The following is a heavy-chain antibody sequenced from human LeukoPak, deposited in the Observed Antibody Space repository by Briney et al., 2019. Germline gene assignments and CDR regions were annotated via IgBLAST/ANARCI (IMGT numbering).Heavy chain of an antibody. CDR3: GKVGAVAGTKWFGP. Sequence: GGSLRLSCAASGFTFSSYAMSWVRQAPGKGLEWVSAISGSGGSIYYADSVKGRFTISRDNSKNTLYLQMNSLRAEDTAVYYCGKVGAVAGTKWFGPWGQGTLVNVPP. CDR1: GFTFSSYA. CDR2: ISGSGGSI. J-gene: IGHJ5*02. D-gene: IGHD6-19*01. V-gene: IGHV3-23*01.